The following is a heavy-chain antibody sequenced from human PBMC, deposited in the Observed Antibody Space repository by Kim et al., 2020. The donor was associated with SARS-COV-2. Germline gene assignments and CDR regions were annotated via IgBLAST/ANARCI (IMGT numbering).Heavy chain of an antibody. Sequence: GGSLRLSCAASGFTFSSYSMNWVRQAPGKGLEWVSSISSSSIYIYYADPVTGRFTISSDNAKNSLSLQMNILRAENTAVYYYARARHDLGAPWFDYCDQG. CDR1: GFTFSSYS. CDR2: ISSSSIYI. D-gene: IGHD1-26*01. CDR3: ARARHDLGAPWFDY. J-gene: IGHJ4*02. V-gene: IGHV3-21*01.